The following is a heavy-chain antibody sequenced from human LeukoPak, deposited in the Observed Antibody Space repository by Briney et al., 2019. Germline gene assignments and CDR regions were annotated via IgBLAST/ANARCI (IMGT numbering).Heavy chain of an antibody. D-gene: IGHD2-2*01. V-gene: IGHV3-30*04. CDR3: ARGPWISTSFDY. J-gene: IGHJ4*02. CDR1: GFTFSSYA. Sequence: PGGSLRLSCAASGFTFSSYAMHWVRQAPGKGLEWVAVISYDGSNKYYADSVKGRFTISRDNAKNSLYLQIHSPRAEDTAVYYCARGPWISTSFDYWGQGTLVTVSS. CDR2: ISYDGSNK.